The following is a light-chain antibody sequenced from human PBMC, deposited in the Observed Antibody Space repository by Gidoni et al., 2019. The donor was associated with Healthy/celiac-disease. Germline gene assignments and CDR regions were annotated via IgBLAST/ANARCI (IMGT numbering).Light chain of an antibody. J-gene: IGLJ3*02. Sequence: QSVLTQPPSASGTPGQRVTISCSGSSSNIGSNYVYWYQQLPGTAPKLLIYSNNPRPSGVPDQFSGSKSGTAASLAISGLRSEDEANYYCAAWDDSLSGPGFGGGTKLTVL. V-gene: IGLV1-47*02. CDR1: SSNIGSNY. CDR3: AAWDDSLSGPG. CDR2: SNN.